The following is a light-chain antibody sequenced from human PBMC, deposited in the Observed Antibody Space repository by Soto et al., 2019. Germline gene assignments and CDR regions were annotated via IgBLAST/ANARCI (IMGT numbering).Light chain of an antibody. CDR1: QSVGSY. V-gene: IGKV3-11*01. J-gene: IGKJ4*01. CDR2: DAS. CDR3: QQRTNWPPLT. Sequence: EIVLTQSPATLSLSPGKRATLSCRASQSVGSYLAWYQQKPGQAPRLLIYDASTRATGIPARFSGSGSGTDFTLTISSLEPEDFAVYYCQQRTNWPPLTFGGGTKVEVK.